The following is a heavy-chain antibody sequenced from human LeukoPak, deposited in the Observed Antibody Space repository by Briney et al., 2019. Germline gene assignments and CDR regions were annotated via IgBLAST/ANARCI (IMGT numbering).Heavy chain of an antibody. V-gene: IGHV3-23*01. CDR1: GFTFSSYA. CDR3: AKAAAGPTPAYYYYYMDV. J-gene: IGHJ6*03. Sequence: GGSLRLSCAASGFTFSSYAMSWVRQAPGKGLEWVSAISGSGGSTYYADSVKGRFTISRDNSKNTLYLQMNSLKAEDTAVYYCAKAAAGPTPAYYYYYMDVWGKGTTVTVSS. D-gene: IGHD6-13*01. CDR2: ISGSGGST.